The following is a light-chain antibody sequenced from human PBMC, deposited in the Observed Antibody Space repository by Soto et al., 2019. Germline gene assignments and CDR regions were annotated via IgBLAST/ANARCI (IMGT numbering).Light chain of an antibody. Sequence: QSVLTQPASMSGSPGQSITISCTGTSSDVGSYNLVSWYQQHPGKAPKLMIYEVSKRPSGVPDRFSGSKSGNTASLTVSGLQPEDEADYYCSSYAGSNKSVFGTGTKVTVL. CDR3: SSYAGSNKSV. V-gene: IGLV2-14*02. J-gene: IGLJ1*01. CDR1: SSDVGSYNL. CDR2: EVS.